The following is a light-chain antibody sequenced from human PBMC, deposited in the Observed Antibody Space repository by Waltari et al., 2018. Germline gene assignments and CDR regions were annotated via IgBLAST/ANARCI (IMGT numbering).Light chain of an antibody. CDR3: QKYGSTPRP. CDR1: QSITNNY. Sequence: DIVLTQSPGTLSLSPGERASLSCRASQSITNNYLALYQQIPGQAPRVLIYHASTRANGIPDRFSGSGSGTDFTLTISRLEPEDFAVYYCQKYGSTPRPFGGGTKVEIK. CDR2: HAS. V-gene: IGKV3-20*01. J-gene: IGKJ4*01.